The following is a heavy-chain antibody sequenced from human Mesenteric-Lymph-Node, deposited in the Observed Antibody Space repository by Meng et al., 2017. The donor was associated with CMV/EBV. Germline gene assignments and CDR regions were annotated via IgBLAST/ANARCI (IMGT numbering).Heavy chain of an antibody. CDR2: ISYHGSNK. CDR1: GFTFSNSG. CDR3: VRPEGNGWFRDAY. J-gene: IGHJ4*02. V-gene: IGHV3-30-3*01. Sequence: GESLKISCAASGFTFSNSGMHWVRQAPGKGLEWLAAISYHGSNKYYADSVKGRFTISRDNSKNTLYLQMNSLRDEDTAVYYCVRPEGNGWFRDAYWGQGTLVTVSS. D-gene: IGHD6-19*01.